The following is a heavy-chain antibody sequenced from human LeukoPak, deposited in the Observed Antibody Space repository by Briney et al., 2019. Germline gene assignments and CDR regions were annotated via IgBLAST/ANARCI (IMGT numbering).Heavy chain of an antibody. CDR3: ARGGGDKFNWFDP. CDR2: IYYSGSI. D-gene: IGHD3-9*01. Sequence: PAETLTLTCTVSGGAIRSYYWSWIRQPPGKGLEWIGYIYYSGSINYNPSRKRRMTISVDTSNSPFSLKLNAVTAADTAVYYCARGGGDKFNWFDPWGQGTLVTVSS. CDR1: GGAIRSYY. J-gene: IGHJ5*02. V-gene: IGHV4-59*01.